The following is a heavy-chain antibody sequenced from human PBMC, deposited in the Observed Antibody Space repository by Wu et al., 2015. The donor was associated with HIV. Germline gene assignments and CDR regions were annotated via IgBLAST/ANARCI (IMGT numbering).Heavy chain of an antibody. J-gene: IGHJ3*02. V-gene: IGHV1-69*12. CDR3: GGNRTYVFLEVVGRRICLFDI. CDR2: IIPIFGTA. D-gene: IGHD3-3*01. Sequence: QVQLVQSGAEVKKPGSSVKVSCKASGGTFSSYAISWVRQAPGQGLEWMGGIIPIFGTANYAQKFQGRVTITADESTSTAYMELSSLRSEDTAVYYCGGNRTYVFLEVVGRRICLFDIVGPKGTMGHR. CDR1: GGTFSSYA.